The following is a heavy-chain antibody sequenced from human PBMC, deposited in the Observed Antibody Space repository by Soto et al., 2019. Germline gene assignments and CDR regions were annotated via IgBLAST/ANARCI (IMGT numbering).Heavy chain of an antibody. D-gene: IGHD3-22*01. Sequence: SETLSLTCTVSGGSISGHYWSWIRQPPGKGLEWIGYIFDSGSTNYNPSLKSRVTISVDTSKNHFSLKLSSVTAADTAVYYCSRLLPVYYDSSDYPTGYYGMDVWGQGTTVTVSS. J-gene: IGHJ6*02. CDR3: SRLLPVYYDSSDYPTGYYGMDV. V-gene: IGHV4-59*11. CDR2: IFDSGST. CDR1: GGSISGHY.